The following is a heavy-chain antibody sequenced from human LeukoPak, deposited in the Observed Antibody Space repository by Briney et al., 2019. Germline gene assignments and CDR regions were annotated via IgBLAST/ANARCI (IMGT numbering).Heavy chain of an antibody. CDR2: ISGSGGST. Sequence: GGSLRLSCAASGFTFSSYAMSWVRQAPGKGLEWVSGISGSGGSTYYADSVQGRFTISRDNSKNTLYLQMNSLRAEDTAVYYCAKDPNLNDVVACFDYWGQGTLVTVSS. V-gene: IGHV3-23*01. CDR3: AKDPNLNDVVACFDY. J-gene: IGHJ4*02. D-gene: IGHD1-1*01. CDR1: GFTFSSYA.